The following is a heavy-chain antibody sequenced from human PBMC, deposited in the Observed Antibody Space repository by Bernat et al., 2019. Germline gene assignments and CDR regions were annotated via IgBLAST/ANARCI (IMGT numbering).Heavy chain of an antibody. V-gene: IGHV3-30*18. CDR1: GFTFSSYG. CDR2: IPYDGNNK. CDR3: AKDRNYGDYGLAGSIDY. D-gene: IGHD4-17*01. Sequence: QVQLVESGGGVVQPGRSLRLSCAASGFTFSSYGMHWVRQAPGKGLEWVAVIPYDGNNKDYADSVKGRFTISRDNSKNTLYLQMNSLRAEDTAVYYCAKDRNYGDYGLAGSIDYWGQGTLVTVSS. J-gene: IGHJ4*02.